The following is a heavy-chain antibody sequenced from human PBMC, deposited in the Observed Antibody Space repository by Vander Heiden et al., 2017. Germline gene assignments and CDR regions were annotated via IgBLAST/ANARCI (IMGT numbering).Heavy chain of an antibody. J-gene: IGHJ4*02. CDR2: ISSSSSYI. CDR1: GFTFSSFS. D-gene: IGHD7-27*01. V-gene: IGHV3-21*01. Sequence: EVQLVESGGGLVKPGGALRLYCAASGFTFSSFSMNWVRQAPGKGLEWVSSISSSSSYIYYADSVKGRFTISRDNAKNSLYLQMNSLRAEDTAVYYCAKNWGADYWGQGTLVTVSS. CDR3: AKNWGADY.